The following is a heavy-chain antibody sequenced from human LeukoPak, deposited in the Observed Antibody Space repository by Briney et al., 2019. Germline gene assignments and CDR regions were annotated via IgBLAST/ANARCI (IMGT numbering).Heavy chain of an antibody. V-gene: IGHV1-46*01. J-gene: IGHJ4*02. CDR3: ARVRAGDTRDFDF. Sequence: GASVKVSCKASGYSFTTYYIHWLRQAPGQGPEWMGRIRPSGGTTNYAPKFQGRVTMTRDTSTSTVCMELSSLRSEDTAVYYCARVRAGDTRDFDFWGQGTLATVSS. CDR1: GYSFTTYY. D-gene: IGHD3-10*01. CDR2: IRPSGGTT.